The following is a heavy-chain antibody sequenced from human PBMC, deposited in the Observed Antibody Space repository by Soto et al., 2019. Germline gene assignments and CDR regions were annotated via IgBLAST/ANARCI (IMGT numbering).Heavy chain of an antibody. Sequence: SETLSLTCIVSGGSVRTGSDHWSWIRQPPGKGLEWIGFIPNNGSPDYNPSLKSRVVVSIDRSKNQFSLKVNSVTAADTAVYFCARIGWGGDSWGQGTLVTVSS. D-gene: IGHD7-27*01. CDR3: ARIGWGGDS. J-gene: IGHJ4*02. V-gene: IGHV4-61*01. CDR1: GGSVRTGSDH. CDR2: IPNNGSP.